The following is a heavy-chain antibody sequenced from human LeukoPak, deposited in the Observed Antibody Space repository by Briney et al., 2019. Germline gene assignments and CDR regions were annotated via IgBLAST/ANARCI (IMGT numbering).Heavy chain of an antibody. CDR2: INHSGST. Sequence: YGGSXXXYYWXXIRQPPGKGLEWIGEINHSGSTNYNPSLKSRVTISVDTSKNQFSLKLSSVTAADTAVYYCARLPDPVWSGYYDSDYWGQGTLVTVSS. V-gene: IGHV4-34*01. CDR1: GGSXXXYY. J-gene: IGHJ4*02. D-gene: IGHD3-3*01. CDR3: ARLPDPVWSGYYDSDY.